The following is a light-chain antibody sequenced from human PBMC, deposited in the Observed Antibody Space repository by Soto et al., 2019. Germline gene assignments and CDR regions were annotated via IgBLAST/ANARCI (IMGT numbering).Light chain of an antibody. CDR2: GNS. V-gene: IGLV1-40*01. CDR1: RSNIGTGYD. CDR3: QSYDSSLSEYV. Sequence: QSVLTQPPSVSGAPGQRVTISCTGSRSNIGTGYDVHWYQQLPGTAPKLLIYGNSNRPSGVPDRFSGSKSGTSASLATTGLQAEDEADYYCQSYDSSLSEYVFGTGTKVTVL. J-gene: IGLJ1*01.